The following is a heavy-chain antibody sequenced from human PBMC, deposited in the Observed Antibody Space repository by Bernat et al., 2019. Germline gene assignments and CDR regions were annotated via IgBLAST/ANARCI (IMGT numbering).Heavy chain of an antibody. V-gene: IGHV1-69*02. J-gene: IGHJ4*02. CDR2: IIPILGIA. CDR3: ASNGGYCSSTSCFHDY. Sequence: QVQLVQSGAEVKKPGSSVKVSCKASGCTFSSYTISWVRQAPGQGLEWMGRIIPILGIANYAQKFQGRVTITADKPTSTAYMELSSLRSEDTAVYYCASNGGYCSSTSCFHDYWGQGTLVTVSS. D-gene: IGHD2-2*01. CDR1: GCTFSSYT.